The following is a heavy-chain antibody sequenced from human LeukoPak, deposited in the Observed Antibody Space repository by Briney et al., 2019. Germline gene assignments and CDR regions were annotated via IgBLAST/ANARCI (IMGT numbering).Heavy chain of an antibody. CDR1: GFTFSSYS. J-gene: IGHJ4*02. CDR2: ISSSSSSI. V-gene: IGHV3-21*01. CDR3: ARAYQLLYYFDY. Sequence: GGSLRLSCAASGFTFSSYSMNWVRQAPGKGLEWVSSISSSSSSIYYADSVKGRFTISRDNAKNSLYLQMNSLRAEDTAVYYCARAYQLLYYFDYWGQGTLVTVSS. D-gene: IGHD2-2*01.